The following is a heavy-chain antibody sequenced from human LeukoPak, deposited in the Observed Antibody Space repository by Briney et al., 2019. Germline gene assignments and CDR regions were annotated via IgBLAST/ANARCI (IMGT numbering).Heavy chain of an antibody. Sequence: PSQTLSLTCTVSGGSISSGDYYWSWIRQPPGKGLEWIGYIYYSGSTNYNPSLKSRVTISVDTSKNQFSLKLSSVTAADTAVYYCARGYCSSTSCYNDAFDIWGQGTMVTVSS. CDR1: GGSISSGDYY. J-gene: IGHJ3*02. CDR3: ARGYCSSTSCYNDAFDI. V-gene: IGHV4-61*08. D-gene: IGHD2-2*02. CDR2: IYYSGST.